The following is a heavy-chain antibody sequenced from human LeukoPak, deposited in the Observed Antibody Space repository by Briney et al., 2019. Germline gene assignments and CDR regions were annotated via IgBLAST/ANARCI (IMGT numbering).Heavy chain of an antibody. CDR1: GGSISSYY. J-gene: IGHJ4*02. V-gene: IGHV4-59*01. D-gene: IGHD3-3*01. CDR2: MYYSGST. CDR3: ARGQTIFGVATYFDY. Sequence: ASETLSLTCTVSGGSISSYYWSWIRQPPGKGLEWIGYMYYSGSTNYNPSLKSRVTISVDTSKNQFSLKLRSVTAADTAVYYCARGQTIFGVATYFDYWGQGTLVTVSS.